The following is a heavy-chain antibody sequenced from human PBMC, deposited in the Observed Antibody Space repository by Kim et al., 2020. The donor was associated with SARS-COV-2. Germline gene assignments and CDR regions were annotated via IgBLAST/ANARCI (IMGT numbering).Heavy chain of an antibody. D-gene: IGHD3-22*01. CDR2: IIPIFGTA. J-gene: IGHJ6*02. Sequence: SVKVSCKASGGTFSSYAISWVRQAPGQGLEWMGGIIPIFGTANYAQKFQGRVTIIADESTSTAYMELSSLRSEDTAVYYCATDSSGYRIGYYYGMDVWGQGTTVTVSS. V-gene: IGHV1-69*13. CDR3: ATDSSGYRIGYYYGMDV. CDR1: GGTFSSYA.